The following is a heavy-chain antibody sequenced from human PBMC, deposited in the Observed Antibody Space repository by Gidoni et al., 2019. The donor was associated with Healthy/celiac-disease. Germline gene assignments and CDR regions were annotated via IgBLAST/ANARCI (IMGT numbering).Heavy chain of an antibody. J-gene: IGHJ6*02. CDR1: GFTFSSSG. V-gene: IGHV3-33*01. D-gene: IGHD3-9*01. Sequence: QVQLVESGGGVVQPGRSLRLSCAASGFTFSSSGMHWVRQAPGKGLEWVAVIWYDGSNKYYADSVKGRFTISRDNSKNTLYLQMNSLRAEDTAVYYCAREYDILTGYIPSATWGGMDVWGQGTTVTVSS. CDR3: AREYDILTGYIPSATWGGMDV. CDR2: IWYDGSNK.